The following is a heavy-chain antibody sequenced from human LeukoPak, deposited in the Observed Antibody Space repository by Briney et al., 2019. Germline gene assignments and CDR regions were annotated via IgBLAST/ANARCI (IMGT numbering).Heavy chain of an antibody. CDR3: VRGSGGNGYGYWGDN. D-gene: IGHD5-12*01. V-gene: IGHV3-33*01. J-gene: IGHJ4*02. Sequence: GGSLRLSCAASGFTFSSYGMHWVRQAPGKGLEWVAVIWYDGNEKHYVDSVKGRFTISRDNFKNTLYLQMNSLRADDSAVYYCVRGSGGNGYGYWGDNWGQGTLVTVSS. CDR2: IWYDGNEK. CDR1: GFTFSSYG.